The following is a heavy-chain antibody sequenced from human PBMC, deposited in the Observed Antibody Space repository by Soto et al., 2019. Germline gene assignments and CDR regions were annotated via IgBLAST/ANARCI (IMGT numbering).Heavy chain of an antibody. V-gene: IGHV3-30*18. Sequence: QVQLVESGGGVVQPGRSLRLSCAASGFTFSSYGMHWVRQAPGKGLEWVAVISYDGSNKYYADSVKGRFTISRDNSKNTLYLQMNSLRAEDTAVYYCAKVGAYSSSWSGDYWGQGTLVTVSS. D-gene: IGHD6-13*01. CDR3: AKVGAYSSSWSGDY. CDR1: GFTFSSYG. CDR2: ISYDGSNK. J-gene: IGHJ4*02.